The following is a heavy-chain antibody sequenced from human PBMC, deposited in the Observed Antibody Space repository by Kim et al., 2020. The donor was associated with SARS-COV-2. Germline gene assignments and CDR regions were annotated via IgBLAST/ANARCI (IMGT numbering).Heavy chain of an antibody. CDR1: GFSFDDST. D-gene: IGHD1-26*01. V-gene: IGHV3-43*01. CDR3: AKGGSYSAEYFQH. J-gene: IGHJ1*01. CDR2: ITWDGSST. Sequence: GGSLRLSCAASGFSFDDSTMHWVRQAPGKGLEWISLITWDGSSTYYADSVKGRFTISRDNNKNSLYLQMNSLRSDDSGLYYCAKGGSYSAEYFQHWGQGTLVTVSS.